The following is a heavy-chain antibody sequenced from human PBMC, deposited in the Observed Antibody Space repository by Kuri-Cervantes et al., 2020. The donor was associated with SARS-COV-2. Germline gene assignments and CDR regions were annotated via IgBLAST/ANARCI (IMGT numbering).Heavy chain of an antibody. D-gene: IGHD5-18*01. Sequence: GGSLRPACAASGFTFSSDCMHWVRQAPGKGLEWVAFIRYDGSNKYYADSVKGRLTISRDNSKNTLYLQMNSLRAEDTAVYYCAREGDTAMVRYYYYMDVWGKGTTVTVSS. CDR2: IRYDGSNK. V-gene: IGHV3-30*02. CDR1: GFTFSSDC. J-gene: IGHJ6*03. CDR3: AREGDTAMVRYYYYMDV.